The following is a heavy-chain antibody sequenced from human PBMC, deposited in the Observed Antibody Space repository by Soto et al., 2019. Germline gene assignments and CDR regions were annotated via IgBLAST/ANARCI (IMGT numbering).Heavy chain of an antibody. CDR2: ISGSGDST. J-gene: IGHJ5*02. D-gene: IGHD2-2*01. V-gene: IGHV3-23*01. CDR1: GFTFSSYA. Sequence: PGGSLRLSCAASGFTFSSYAMNWVRQAPGKGLEWVSVISGSGDSTYYADAVKGRFTISRDNSKNTLYLQMNSLRAEDTAVYYFASSSTVLLPTAMTGWFDPWGQGTLVTVSS. CDR3: ASSSTVLLPTAMTGWFDP.